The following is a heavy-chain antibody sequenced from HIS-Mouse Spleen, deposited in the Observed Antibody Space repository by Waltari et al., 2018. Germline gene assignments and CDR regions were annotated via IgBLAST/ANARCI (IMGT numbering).Heavy chain of an antibody. CDR3: AKDRGYSYGYLCDY. J-gene: IGHJ4*02. Sequence: EVQLLESGGGLVQPGGSLRLSCAASGFTFSSYAMSWVRQAPGKGLEWVSAFRGSGGRTYDADSGKGRFTISRDNSKNTLYLQMNSLRAEDTAVYYCAKDRGYSYGYLCDYWCQGTLVTVSS. CDR2: FRGSGGRT. CDR1: GFTFSSYA. V-gene: IGHV3-23*01. D-gene: IGHD5-18*01.